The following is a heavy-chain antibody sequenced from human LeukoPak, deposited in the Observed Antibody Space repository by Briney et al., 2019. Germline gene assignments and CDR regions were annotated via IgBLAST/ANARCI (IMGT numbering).Heavy chain of an antibody. CDR1: GGSISSYY. V-gene: IGHV4-4*09. D-gene: IGHD3-9*01. J-gene: IGHJ4*02. Sequence: SETLSLTCTVSGGSISSYYWSWIRQPPGKGLEWIGYIYTSGSTNYNPSLKSRVTISVDTSKNQFSLKLSSVTAADTAVYYCASILTGYYGFDYWGQGTLVTVSS. CDR2: IYTSGST. CDR3: ASILTGYYGFDY.